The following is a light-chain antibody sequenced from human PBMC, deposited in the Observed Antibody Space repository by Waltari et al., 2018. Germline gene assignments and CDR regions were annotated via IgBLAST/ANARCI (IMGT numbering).Light chain of an antibody. CDR3: ASFAGSNNL. CDR2: EVT. Sequence: QSALTQPPSASGSPGQSVTISCTGTSTDIGVYNFVSWYQQHPGKAPKLLIYEVTERPSGAPDRFSGSKSDNTASLTVSGLQGEDEADYYCASFAGSNNLFGGGTKLTVL. J-gene: IGLJ2*01. CDR1: STDIGVYNF. V-gene: IGLV2-8*01.